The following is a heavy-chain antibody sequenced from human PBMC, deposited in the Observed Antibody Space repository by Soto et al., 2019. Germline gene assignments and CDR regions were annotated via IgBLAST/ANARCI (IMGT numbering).Heavy chain of an antibody. J-gene: IGHJ6*02. CDR3: ARFMVRGVIIYYYYGMDV. CDR1: GYTFTSYY. V-gene: IGHV1-46*01. CDR2: INPSGGST. D-gene: IGHD3-10*01. Sequence: ASVKVSCKASGYTFTSYYMHWVRQAPGQGLEWMGIINPSGGSTSYAQKFQGRVTMTRYTSTSTVYMELSSLRSEDTAVYYCARFMVRGVIIYYYYGMDVWGQGTTVTVSS.